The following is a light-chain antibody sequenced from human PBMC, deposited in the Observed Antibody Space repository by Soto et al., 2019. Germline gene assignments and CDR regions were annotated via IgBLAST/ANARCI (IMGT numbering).Light chain of an antibody. Sequence: DIQMTQSPSSLSASVGDRVTITCRASQSISSYLNWYQQKPGKAPKLLIYAASSLQSGVTSRFSSSGSWTDFSLNISSLQPEDFATNYCQQSYSTPPLTFGGGTKVEIK. J-gene: IGKJ4*01. CDR1: QSISSY. V-gene: IGKV1-39*01. CDR2: AAS. CDR3: QQSYSTPPLT.